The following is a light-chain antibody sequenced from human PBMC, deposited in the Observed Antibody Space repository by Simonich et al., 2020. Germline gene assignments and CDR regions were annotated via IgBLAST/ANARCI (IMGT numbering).Light chain of an antibody. CDR1: VLAKKY. V-gene: IGLV3-27*01. J-gene: IGLJ3*02. CDR2: KDR. CDR3: YSAADNNLV. Sequence: SYELTQPSSVSVSPGQTARITCSGDVLAKKYARWFQQKPGQAPVLVIYKDRERPSGIPERCTGSSSGTTVTLTISGAQVEDEADYYCYSAADNNLVFGGGTKLTVL.